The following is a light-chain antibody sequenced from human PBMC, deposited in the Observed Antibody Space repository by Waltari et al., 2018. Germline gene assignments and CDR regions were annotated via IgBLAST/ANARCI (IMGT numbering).Light chain of an antibody. Sequence: QSVLPQPPSVSGAPGQGVTISGTGSSSNIGAGYDVHWYQQLPGTAPKLLIYGNSNRPSGVPDRFSGSKSGTSASLAITGLQAEDEADYYCQSYDSSLSGLVFGTGTKVTVL. CDR3: QSYDSSLSGLV. V-gene: IGLV1-40*01. J-gene: IGLJ1*01. CDR2: GNS. CDR1: SSNIGAGYD.